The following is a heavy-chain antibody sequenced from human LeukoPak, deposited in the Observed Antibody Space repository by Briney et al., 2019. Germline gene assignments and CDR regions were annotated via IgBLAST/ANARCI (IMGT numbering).Heavy chain of an antibody. CDR3: ARVLPRSSGWYGDYYYYMDV. CDR1: GGSFSGYY. D-gene: IGHD6-19*01. J-gene: IGHJ6*03. Sequence: PSETLSLTCADYGGSFSGYYRSWIRQPPGKGLEWIGEINHSGSTNYNPSLKSRVTISVDTSKNQFSLKLSSVTAADTAVYYCARVLPRSSGWYGDYYYYMDVWGKGTTVTVSS. V-gene: IGHV4-34*01. CDR2: INHSGST.